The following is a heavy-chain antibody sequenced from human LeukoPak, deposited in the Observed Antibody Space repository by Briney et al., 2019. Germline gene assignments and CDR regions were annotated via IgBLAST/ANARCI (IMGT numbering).Heavy chain of an antibody. Sequence: ASVKVSCKASGYTFTSYDINWVRQATGQGLEWMGWMNPNSGNTGYAQKFQGRVTMTRSTSISTVYMELSSLKSEDTAVYYCARGVARQTTRKFDYWDQGTLVTVSS. CDR3: ARGVARQTTRKFDY. V-gene: IGHV1-8*01. CDR1: GYTFTSYD. D-gene: IGHD1-14*01. CDR2: MNPNSGNT. J-gene: IGHJ4*02.